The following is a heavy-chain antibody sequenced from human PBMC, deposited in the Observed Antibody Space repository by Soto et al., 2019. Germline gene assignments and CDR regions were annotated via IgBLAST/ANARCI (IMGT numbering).Heavy chain of an antibody. CDR1: GNTLTDYS. D-gene: IGHD2-15*01. J-gene: IGHJ3*02. V-gene: IGHV1-3*01. CDR2: INAGNGDT. CDR3: ARDHCHGGTCFDDSFDI. Sequence: QVPFVQSGAEVKKPGASVKVSCKPSGNTLTDYSLHWVRQAPGLRLEWMGWINAGNGDTRYSQKFQGRVTITRDTSASTAYMELSSLRSEDTAVYYCARDHCHGGTCFDDSFDIWGQGTMVTVSS.